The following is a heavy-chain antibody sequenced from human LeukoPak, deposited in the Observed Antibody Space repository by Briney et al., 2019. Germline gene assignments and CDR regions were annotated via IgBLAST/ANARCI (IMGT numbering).Heavy chain of an antibody. CDR1: GFTFSSYA. J-gene: IGHJ6*03. Sequence: PGGSLRLSCAASGFTFSSYAMSWVRQAPGKGLEWVSAISGSGGSTYYADSVKGRFTISRDNSKNTLYLQMNSLRAEDTAVYYCAKTLMPRPRYYYYYMDVWGKGTTVTVSS. CDR2: ISGSGGST. D-gene: IGHD2-2*01. V-gene: IGHV3-23*01. CDR3: AKTLMPRPRYYYYYMDV.